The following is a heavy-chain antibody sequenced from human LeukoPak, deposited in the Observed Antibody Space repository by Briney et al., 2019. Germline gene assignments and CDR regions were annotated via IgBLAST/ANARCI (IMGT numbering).Heavy chain of an antibody. CDR1: QFY. CDR3: ASGESYYLEN. D-gene: IGHD1-26*01. Sequence: PGGSLRLSCAASQFYMNWVRQAPVKGLEWVSTIYSGGSTYYADSVKGRFIISRDNSKNTLYLQMNSLRAEDTAVYYCASGESYYLENWGQGTLVIVSS. J-gene: IGHJ4*02. V-gene: IGHV3-66*01. CDR2: IYSGGST.